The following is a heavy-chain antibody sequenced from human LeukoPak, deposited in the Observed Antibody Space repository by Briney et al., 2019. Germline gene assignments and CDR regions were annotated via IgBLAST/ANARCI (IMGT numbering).Heavy chain of an antibody. D-gene: IGHD2-2*02. J-gene: IGHJ3*02. CDR2: ITSSSSYI. CDR3: AKDQDCSSTSCYNAFDI. V-gene: IGHV3-21*01. Sequence: GGSLRLSCAASGLTFSSYTMNWVRQAPGKGLEWVSSITSSSSYIYYADSVKGRFTISRDNAKNSLYLQMNSLRSEDTAVYYCAKDQDCSSTSCYNAFDIWGQGTMVTVSS. CDR1: GLTFSSYT.